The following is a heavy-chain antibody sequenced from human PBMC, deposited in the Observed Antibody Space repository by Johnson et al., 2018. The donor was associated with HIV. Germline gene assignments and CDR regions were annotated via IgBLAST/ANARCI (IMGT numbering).Heavy chain of an antibody. CDR1: GFTFSSYT. V-gene: IGHV3-30-3*02. J-gene: IGHJ3*02. Sequence: QVQLVESGGGVVQPGGSLRLSCAASGFTFSSYTMHWVRQAPGKGLEWVAVISSDGSSKQYADSVKGRFTLSRDNTKNTLYLQMNSLRVEDTAVVYCARSKVDTVVGVRATGAFDIWGQGTMVTVSS. CDR2: ISSDGSSK. D-gene: IGHD2-2*03. CDR3: ARSKVDTVVGVRATGAFDI.